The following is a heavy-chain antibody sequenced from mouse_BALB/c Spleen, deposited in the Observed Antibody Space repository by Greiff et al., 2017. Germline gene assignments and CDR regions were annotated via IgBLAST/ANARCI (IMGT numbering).Heavy chain of an antibody. V-gene: IGHV5-12-1*01. D-gene: IGHD3-1*01. CDR1: GFAFSSYD. J-gene: IGHJ4*01. CDR3: ARHRGYAMDY. Sequence: EVKLVESGGGLVKPGGSLKLSCAASGFAFSSYDMSWVRQTPEKRLEWVAYISSGGGSTYYPDTVKGRFTISRDNAKNTLYLQMSSLKSEDTAMYYCARHRGYAMDYWGQGTSVTGSS. CDR2: ISSGGGST.